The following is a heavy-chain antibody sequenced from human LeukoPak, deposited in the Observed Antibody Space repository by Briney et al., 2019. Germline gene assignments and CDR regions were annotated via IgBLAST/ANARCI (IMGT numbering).Heavy chain of an antibody. J-gene: IGHJ4*02. Sequence: GGSLRLSCAASGFTFSSYWMHWVRQAPGKGLVWVSRINSDGSSTSYADSVKGRFTISRDNAKNTLYLQMNSLRAEDTAVHYCAKVRFGELLFPDYWGQGTLVTVSS. D-gene: IGHD3-10*01. CDR2: INSDGSST. CDR1: GFTFSSYW. V-gene: IGHV3-74*01. CDR3: AKVRFGELLFPDY.